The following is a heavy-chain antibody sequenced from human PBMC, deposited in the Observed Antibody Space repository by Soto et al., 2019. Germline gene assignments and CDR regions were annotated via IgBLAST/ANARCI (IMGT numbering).Heavy chain of an antibody. Sequence: SETLSLTCAVSGGSISSGGYSWNWIRQPPGKGLEWIGYIYHSGSTYYNPSLKSRVTISVDRSKNQFSLKLSSVTAADTAVYYCARTPMVRGVVDYFDYWGQGTLVTVSS. CDR3: ARTPMVRGVVDYFDY. V-gene: IGHV4-30-2*01. CDR1: GGSISSGGYS. J-gene: IGHJ4*02. D-gene: IGHD3-10*01. CDR2: IYHSGST.